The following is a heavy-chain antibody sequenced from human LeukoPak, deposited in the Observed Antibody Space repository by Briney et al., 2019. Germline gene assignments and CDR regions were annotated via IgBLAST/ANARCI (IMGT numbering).Heavy chain of an antibody. D-gene: IGHD6-6*01. J-gene: IGHJ4*02. Sequence: SETLSLTCTVSGGSISSSSYYWGWIRQPPGKGLEWIGSIYYSGSTYYNPSLKSRVTISVDTSKNQFSLKLSSVTAADTAVYYCARGGAYSSSSPVDYWGQGTLVTVSS. CDR2: IYYSGST. CDR1: GGSISSSSYY. CDR3: ARGGAYSSSSPVDY. V-gene: IGHV4-39*01.